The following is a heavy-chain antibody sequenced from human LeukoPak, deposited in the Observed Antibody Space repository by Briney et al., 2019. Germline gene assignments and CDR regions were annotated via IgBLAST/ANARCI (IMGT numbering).Heavy chain of an antibody. CDR2: ISSSSSYI. Sequence: GGSLRLSCAASGFTFSSYSMNWVRQAPGKGLEWVSSISSSSSYIYYADSVKGRFTTSRDNAKNSLYLQMNSLRAEDTAVYYCARDISASSGYPDYWGQGTLVTVSS. J-gene: IGHJ4*02. CDR1: GFTFSSYS. CDR3: ARDISASSGYPDY. V-gene: IGHV3-21*01. D-gene: IGHD3-22*01.